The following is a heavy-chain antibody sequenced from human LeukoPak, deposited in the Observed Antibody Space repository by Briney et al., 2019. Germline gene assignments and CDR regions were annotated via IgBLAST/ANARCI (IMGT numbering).Heavy chain of an antibody. CDR2: IYHSGST. J-gene: IGHJ4*02. CDR3: ARFWSGYYFDY. D-gene: IGHD3-3*01. Sequence: TSETLSLTCTVSGGSISSYYWSWIRQPPGKGLEWIGYIYHSGSTYYNPSLKSRVTISVDRSKNQFSLKLSSVTAADTAVYYCARFWSGYYFDYWGQGTLVTVSS. V-gene: IGHV4-59*12. CDR1: GGSISSYY.